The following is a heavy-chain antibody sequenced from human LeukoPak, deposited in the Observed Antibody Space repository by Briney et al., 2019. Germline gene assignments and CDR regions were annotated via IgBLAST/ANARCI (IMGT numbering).Heavy chain of an antibody. V-gene: IGHV4-59*08. D-gene: IGHD1-26*01. CDR3: ARHQRRASYED. CDR1: GGSISNYY. J-gene: IGHJ4*02. CDR2: ILYSGNT. Sequence: SETLSLTCTVSGGSISNYYWSWIRQPPGKGLEWIGYILYSGNTNYSPSLKSRVTISLDTSKNQFSLKLSSVTAADTAVYYCARHQRRASYEDWGQGTLVTVSS.